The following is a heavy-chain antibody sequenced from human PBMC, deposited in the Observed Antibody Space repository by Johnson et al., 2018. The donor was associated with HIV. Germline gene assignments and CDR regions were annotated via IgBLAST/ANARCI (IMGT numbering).Heavy chain of an antibody. J-gene: IGHJ3*02. CDR2: IWYDGSNK. D-gene: IGHD3-16*02. CDR1: RFTFSSYA. CDR3: ARGPIADDAFDI. Sequence: QVQLVESGGGVVQPGRSRRLSCAASRFTFSSYAMHLVRQAPGKGLEWVAVIWYDGSNKYYADSVKGRFTISRDNSKNTLYLQMNSLRAEDTAVYFCARGPIADDAFDIWGQGTMVTVSS. V-gene: IGHV3-30*04.